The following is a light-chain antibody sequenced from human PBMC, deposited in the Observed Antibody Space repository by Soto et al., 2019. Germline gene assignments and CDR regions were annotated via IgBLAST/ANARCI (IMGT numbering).Light chain of an antibody. J-gene: IGLJ2*01. CDR1: SSDVGGYNY. Sequence: QSALTQPASVSGSPGQSITISCTGTSSDVGGYNYVSWYQQDPGKAPKLMIYDVNNRPSGVSNRFSGSKSGNTASLTISGLQAEDEDYDYCCSSTGSSTLAVFGAGTKVTVL. CDR3: CSSTGSSTLAV. CDR2: DVN. V-gene: IGLV2-14*01.